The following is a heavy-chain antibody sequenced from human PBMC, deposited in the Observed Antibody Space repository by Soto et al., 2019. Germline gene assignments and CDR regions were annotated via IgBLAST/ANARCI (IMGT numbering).Heavy chain of an antibody. J-gene: IGHJ4*02. Sequence: KPGGSLRLSCAASGFTFSDYYMSWIRQAPGKGLEWVSYISSSDTIISYADSVKGRFTISRGNAKNSLYLQMNSLRAEDTAVYYCARDLGYYDSSGYFDYWGQGTLVTVSS. D-gene: IGHD3-22*01. CDR2: ISSSDTII. CDR3: ARDLGYYDSSGYFDY. CDR1: GFTFSDYY. V-gene: IGHV3-11*01.